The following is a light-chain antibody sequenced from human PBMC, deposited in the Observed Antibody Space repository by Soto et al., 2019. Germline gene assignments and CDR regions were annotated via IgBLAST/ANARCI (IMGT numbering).Light chain of an antibody. CDR1: QSISSW. CDR3: QQYDTYPWT. J-gene: IGKJ1*01. Sequence: DIQMTQSPSTLSASVGDTVTIACRASQSISSWLAWYQQKPGKAPKVLIYKASNLESGVPSRFSGSGSGTEFTLTISSLQPHDFATYYCQQYDTYPWTFGQGTKVEIK. CDR2: KAS. V-gene: IGKV1-5*03.